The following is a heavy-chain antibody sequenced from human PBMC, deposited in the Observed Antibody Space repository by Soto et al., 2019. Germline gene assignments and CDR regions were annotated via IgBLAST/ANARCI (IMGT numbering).Heavy chain of an antibody. D-gene: IGHD4-17*01. CDR1: GFRFSDYG. CDR3: AKDRRDGEYNSVYDF. CDR2: MSFDGTYK. J-gene: IGHJ4*02. Sequence: QVQLAESGGGVVQPGRSLRLSCVGSGFRFSDYGMHWVRQAPGKGLEWVAMMSFDGTYKYYADAVKGRFIISRDNSKNTLYLQTNSLRAEDTAVYYCAKDRRDGEYNSVYDFWGQGTLVTVSS. V-gene: IGHV3-30*18.